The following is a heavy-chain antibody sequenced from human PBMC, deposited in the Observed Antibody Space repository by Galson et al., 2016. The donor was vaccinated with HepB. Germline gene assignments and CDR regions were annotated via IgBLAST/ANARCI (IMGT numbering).Heavy chain of an antibody. CDR2: ILHSGGT. V-gene: IGHV4-34*09. J-gene: IGHJ4*02. CDR3: RVWDVVGEAGY. D-gene: IGHD3-16*01. CDR1: GESFRNYH. Sequence: QVQLQQSGPGLVKPSQTLSLPCAVYGESFRNYHWSWIRQPPGQGLEWMGEILHSGGTNYNPSLPSRVTILVDTSKNQFSLKLNSVTAADTGVYYCRVWDVVGEAGYWGQGTLVTVSS.